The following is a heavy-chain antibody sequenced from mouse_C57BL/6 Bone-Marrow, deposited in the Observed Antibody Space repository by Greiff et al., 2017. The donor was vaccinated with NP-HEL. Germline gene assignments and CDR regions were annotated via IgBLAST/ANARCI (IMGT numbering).Heavy chain of an antibody. Sequence: VKLQESGPELVKPGASVKISCKASGYSFTSYYIHWVKQRPGQGLEWIGWIYPGSGNTKYNEKFKGKATLTADTSSSTAYMQLSSLTSEDSAVYYCAGDEYYFDYWGQGTTLTVSS. CDR2: IYPGSGNT. V-gene: IGHV1-66*01. J-gene: IGHJ2*01. CDR1: GYSFTSYY. CDR3: AGDEYYFDY.